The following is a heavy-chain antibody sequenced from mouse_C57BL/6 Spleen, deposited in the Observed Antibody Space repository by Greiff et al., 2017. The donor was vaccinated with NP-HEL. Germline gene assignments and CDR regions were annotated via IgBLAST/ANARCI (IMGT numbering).Heavy chain of an antibody. CDR1: GYTFTSYW. Sequence: QVHVKQPGAELVRPGSSVKLSCKASGYTFTSYWMDWVKQRPGQGLEWIGNIYPSDSETHYNQKFKDKATLTVDKSSSTAYMQLSSLTSEDSAVYYCARRDYPVYFDYWGQGTTLTVSS. J-gene: IGHJ2*01. CDR3: ARRDYPVYFDY. D-gene: IGHD5-5*01. CDR2: IYPSDSET. V-gene: IGHV1-61*01.